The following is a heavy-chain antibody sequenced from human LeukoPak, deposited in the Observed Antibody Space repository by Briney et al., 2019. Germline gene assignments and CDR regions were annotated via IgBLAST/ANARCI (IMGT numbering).Heavy chain of an antibody. CDR3: AKDPHGDYVGAFDT. J-gene: IGHJ3*02. Sequence: AGGSLRLSCAASGFTFSAYGVTWVRQTPGKGLEWVSSMGVSGDNVHYADSVKGRFAISRDNSKNTLYLQMNSLRAEDAAVYYCAKDPHGDYVGAFDTWGQGTMVIVSS. V-gene: IGHV3-23*01. D-gene: IGHD4-17*01. CDR2: MGVSGDNV. CDR1: GFTFSAYG.